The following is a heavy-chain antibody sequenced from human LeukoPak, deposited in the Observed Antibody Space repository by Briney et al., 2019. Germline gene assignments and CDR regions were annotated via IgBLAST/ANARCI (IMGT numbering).Heavy chain of an antibody. J-gene: IGHJ5*02. D-gene: IGHD2-15*01. CDR1: GYTFTGYY. CDR3: ARGGYCSGGSCQAPFDP. Sequence: ASVKVSCKASGYTFTGYYMHWVRQAPGQGLEWMGWINPNSGGTNYAQKFQGWVTMTRDTSISAAYMELSRLRSDDTAVYYCARGGYCSGGSCQAPFDPWGQGTLVTVSS. CDR2: INPNSGGT. V-gene: IGHV1-2*04.